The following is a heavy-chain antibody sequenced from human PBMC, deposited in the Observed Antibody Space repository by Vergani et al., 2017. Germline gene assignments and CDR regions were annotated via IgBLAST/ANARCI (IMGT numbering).Heavy chain of an antibody. V-gene: IGHV3-48*01. D-gene: IGHD3-22*01. CDR2: ISTTGGTI. J-gene: IGHJ4*02. CDR1: GFTFRRYS. CDR3: ANWAGYESSGYWQGHFDY. Sequence: ELQLVESGGGLVQPGGSLRLSCAASGFTFRRYSMNWVRQAPGRGLEWVSFISTTGGTIYYADSVKGRFTISRDNAKNSLYLQMNSLRAEDTAVYYCANWAGYESSGYWQGHFDYWGQGTLVTVSS.